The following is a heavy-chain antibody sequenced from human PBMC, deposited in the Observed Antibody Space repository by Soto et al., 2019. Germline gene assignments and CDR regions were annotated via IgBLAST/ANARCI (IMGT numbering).Heavy chain of an antibody. D-gene: IGHD2-21*02. V-gene: IGHV3-7*03. J-gene: IGHJ6*02. Sequence: EVQLVESGGGLVQPGGSLRLSCAASGFTFSSYWMSWVRQAPGKGLEWVANMKQDGIEKYYVDSVKGRFTISRDNAKHSLYLQMYSLIAEDTAVYYCARNPPVTRCNGMDVWGQGTTVTVSS. CDR2: MKQDGIEK. CDR1: GFTFSSYW. CDR3: ARNPPVTRCNGMDV.